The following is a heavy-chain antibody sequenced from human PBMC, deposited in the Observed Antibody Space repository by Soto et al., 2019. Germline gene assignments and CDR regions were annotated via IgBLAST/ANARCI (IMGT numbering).Heavy chain of an antibody. D-gene: IGHD3-22*01. Sequence: PGESLKISCKGSGYSFTSYWIGWVRQMPGKGLEWMGIIYPGDSDTRYSPSFQGQVTISADKSISTAYLQWSSLKASDTAMYYCASKYYYDSSGTDAFDIWGQGTMVTVSS. CDR1: GYSFTSYW. J-gene: IGHJ3*02. V-gene: IGHV5-51*01. CDR2: IYPGDSDT. CDR3: ASKYYYDSSGTDAFDI.